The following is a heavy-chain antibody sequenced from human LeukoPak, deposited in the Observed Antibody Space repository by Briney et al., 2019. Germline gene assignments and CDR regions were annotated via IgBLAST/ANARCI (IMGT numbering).Heavy chain of an antibody. V-gene: IGHV4-39*07. CDR3: ARVSWWYPYYYYYMDV. Sequence: KPSETLSLTCTVSGGSISSSSYYWGWIRQPPGKGLEWIGSIYYSGSTYYNPSLKSRVTISVDTSKNQFSLKLSSVTAADTAVYYCARVSWWYPYYYYYMDVWGKGTTVTVSS. CDR2: IYYSGST. D-gene: IGHD2-15*01. CDR1: GGSISSSSYY. J-gene: IGHJ6*03.